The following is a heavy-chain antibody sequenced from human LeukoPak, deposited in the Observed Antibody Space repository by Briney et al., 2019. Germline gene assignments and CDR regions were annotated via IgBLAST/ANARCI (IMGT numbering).Heavy chain of an antibody. Sequence: SVKVSCKASGGTFSSYAISWVRQAPGQGLEWMGGIIPTFGTATYAQKFQGRVTITTDESTSTAYMELSSLRSEDTAVYYCAATYYYDSSGYYWGAAWFDPWGQGTLVTVSS. D-gene: IGHD3-22*01. CDR3: AATYYYDSSGYYWGAAWFDP. J-gene: IGHJ5*02. CDR1: GGTFSSYA. V-gene: IGHV1-69*05. CDR2: IIPTFGTA.